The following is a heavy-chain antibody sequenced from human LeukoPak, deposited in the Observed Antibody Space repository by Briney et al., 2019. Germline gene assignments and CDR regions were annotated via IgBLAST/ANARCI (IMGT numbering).Heavy chain of an antibody. CDR3: ARNIVLMVYAIGHMNAFDI. V-gene: IGHV1-69*13. D-gene: IGHD2-8*01. J-gene: IGHJ3*02. CDR1: GGTFSSYA. Sequence: GASVKVSSKASGGTFSSYAISSVRQAPGQGLEWMGGIIPIFGTANYAQKFQGRVTITADESTSTPYMELSSLRSEDTAVYYCARNIVLMVYAIGHMNAFDIWGQGTMVTVSS. CDR2: IIPIFGTA.